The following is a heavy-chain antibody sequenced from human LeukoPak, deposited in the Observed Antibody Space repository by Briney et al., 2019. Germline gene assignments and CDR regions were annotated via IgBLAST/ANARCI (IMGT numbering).Heavy chain of an antibody. CDR3: ARLSGAISGHSSGLGGAFDI. D-gene: IGHD3-22*01. CDR2: IYPGDSDT. V-gene: IGHV5-51*01. CDR1: GYNFTTSW. J-gene: IGHJ3*02. Sequence: PGESLKISCKGSGYNFTTSWIGWVRQMPGKGLEWMGIIYPGDSDTRYSPSFQGQVTISADKSISTAYLQWSSLKASDTAMYYCARLSGAISGHSSGLGGAFDIWGQGTMVTVSS.